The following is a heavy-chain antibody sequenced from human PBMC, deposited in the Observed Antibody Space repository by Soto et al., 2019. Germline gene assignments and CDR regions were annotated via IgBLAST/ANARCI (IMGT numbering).Heavy chain of an antibody. Sequence: QVQLVQSGAEVQKPGSSVKVSCKASGGTFSSYAISWVRQAPGQGLEWMGGIIPIFGTANYAQKFQGRVTITADESTSTAYMELSSLRSEDTAVYYCARGDCSGGSCYSGYYYYGMDVWGQGTTVTVSS. CDR1: GGTFSSYA. J-gene: IGHJ6*02. D-gene: IGHD2-15*01. CDR2: IIPIFGTA. CDR3: ARGDCSGGSCYSGYYYYGMDV. V-gene: IGHV1-69*01.